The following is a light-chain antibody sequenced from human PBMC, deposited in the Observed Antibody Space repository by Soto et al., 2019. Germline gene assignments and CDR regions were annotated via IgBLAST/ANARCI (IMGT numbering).Light chain of an antibody. V-gene: IGKV1-5*01. CDR2: DAS. CDR1: QTISSW. Sequence: DIQMTQSPSTLSGSVGDRVTITCRASQTISSWLAWYQQKPGKAPKLLIYDASSLESGVQSRFSGSGSGTEFTLTIRSLQPDDFATYYCKQYNSYSGTVGQGTKVDIK. CDR3: KQYNSYSGT. J-gene: IGKJ1*01.